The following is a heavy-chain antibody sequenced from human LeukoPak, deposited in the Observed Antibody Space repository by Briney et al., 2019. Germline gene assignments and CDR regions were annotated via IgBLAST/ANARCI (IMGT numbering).Heavy chain of an antibody. D-gene: IGHD5-18*01. Sequence: GGSLRLSCAASGFTFSDYGIHWVRQAPGKGLEWVAFIRFDGSNKYYAGSVKGRFTISRDNAKNSLYLQMNSLRAEDTAVYYCATRGYSYGWLDYWGQGTLVTVSS. V-gene: IGHV3-30*02. J-gene: IGHJ4*02. CDR1: GFTFSDYG. CDR3: ATRGYSYGWLDY. CDR2: IRFDGSNK.